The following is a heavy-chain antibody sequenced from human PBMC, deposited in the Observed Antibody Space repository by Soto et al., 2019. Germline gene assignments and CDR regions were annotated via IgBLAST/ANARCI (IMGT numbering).Heavy chain of an antibody. CDR2: IYHSGST. Sequence: SETLSLTCAVSSDSISSSNWWSWVRQPPGKGLEWIGEIYHSGSTNYNPSLKSRVTISVDKSKNQFSLKLSSVTAADTAVYYCASSNVGYCSGGSCSFDYWGQGTLVTVSS. D-gene: IGHD2-15*01. CDR3: ASSNVGYCSGGSCSFDY. CDR1: SDSISSSNW. V-gene: IGHV4-4*02. J-gene: IGHJ4*02.